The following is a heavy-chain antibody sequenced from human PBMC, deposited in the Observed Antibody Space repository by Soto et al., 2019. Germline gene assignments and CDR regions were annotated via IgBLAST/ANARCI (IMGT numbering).Heavy chain of an antibody. CDR1: GFTFSSYS. CDR3: ARDRGSTGWYELDI. J-gene: IGHJ3*02. CDR2: ISSSSGTI. D-gene: IGHD6-19*01. Sequence: EVQLVESGGGLVQPGGSLRLSCAASGFTFSSYSMNWVRQAPGKGLEWVSYISSSSGTIYYADSVKGRFTISRDNAKNSLYLQMNSLRDEDTAVYCCARDRGSTGWYELDIWGQGTMVTVSS. V-gene: IGHV3-48*02.